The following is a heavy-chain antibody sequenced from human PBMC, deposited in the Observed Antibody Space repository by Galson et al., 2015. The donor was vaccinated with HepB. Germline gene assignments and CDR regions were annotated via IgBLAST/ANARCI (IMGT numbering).Heavy chain of an antibody. J-gene: IGHJ6*02. CDR2: TIPIFNIA. CDR1: GGNINNYA. V-gene: IGHV1-69*10. D-gene: IGHD2-21*02. Sequence: SVKVSCKASGGNINNYAISWVRQAPGQGLEWMGGTIPIFNIADYAQKFQGRVTITADKSTSTAYMELSGLTSEDTAVYYCAREGGDYERNSYFYGMDVWGQGTTVTVSS. CDR3: AREGGDYERNSYFYGMDV.